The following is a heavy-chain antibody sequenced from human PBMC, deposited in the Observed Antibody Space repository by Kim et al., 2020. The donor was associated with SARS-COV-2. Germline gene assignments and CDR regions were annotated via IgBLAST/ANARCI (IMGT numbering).Heavy chain of an antibody. Sequence: SETLSLTCTVSGGSISSYYWSWIRQPAGKGLEWIGRIYTSGSTNYNPSLKSRVTMSVDTSKNQFSLKLSSVTAADTAVYYCARDRSWELLNWFDPWGQGTLVTVSS. CDR1: GGSISSYY. J-gene: IGHJ5*02. V-gene: IGHV4-4*07. CDR3: ARDRSWELLNWFDP. D-gene: IGHD1-26*01. CDR2: IYTSGST.